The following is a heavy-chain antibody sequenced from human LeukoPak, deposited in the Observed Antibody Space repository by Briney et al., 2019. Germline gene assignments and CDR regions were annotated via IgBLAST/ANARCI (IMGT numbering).Heavy chain of an antibody. CDR1: GYTFTGYY. CDR3: ARWPASGYYDSRAKYYFDY. J-gene: IGHJ4*02. D-gene: IGHD3-22*01. CDR2: INPNSGGT. Sequence: ASVKVSCKVSGYTFTGYYMHWVRQAPGQGREWMGWINPNSGGTNYAQKFQGRATMTRDTSISTAYMELSRLRSDDTAVYYCARWPASGYYDSRAKYYFDYWGQGTLVTVSS. V-gene: IGHV1-2*02.